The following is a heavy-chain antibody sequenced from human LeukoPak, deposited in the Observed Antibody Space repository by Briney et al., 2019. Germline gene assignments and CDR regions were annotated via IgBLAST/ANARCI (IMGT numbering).Heavy chain of an antibody. CDR3: GSKGGYSSSSFGFDY. Sequence: PSETLSLTCTVSGYSISSGYYWGWIRQPPGKGLEWIGSIYHSGSTYYNPSLKSRVTISVDTSKNQFSLKLSSVTAADTAVYYCGSKGGYSSSSFGFDYWGQGTLVTVSS. V-gene: IGHV4-38-2*02. CDR2: IYHSGST. CDR1: GYSISSGYY. J-gene: IGHJ4*02. D-gene: IGHD6-6*01.